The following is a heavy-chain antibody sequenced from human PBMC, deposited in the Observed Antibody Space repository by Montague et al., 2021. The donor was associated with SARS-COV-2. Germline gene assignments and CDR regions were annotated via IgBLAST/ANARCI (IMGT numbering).Heavy chain of an antibody. V-gene: IGHV4-59*01. D-gene: IGHD4-23*01. CDR1: GGSISTYY. J-gene: IGHJ3*02. CDR2: IDNSGST. Sequence: SETLSLTCTVSGGSISTYYWSWIRQPPGKGLEWTGYIDNSGSTNHNPSLESRVTMSVDTSKNQFSLKLNSVTAADTAVYYCARHGGNDAFDIWGRGTVVTVSS. CDR3: ARHGGNDAFDI.